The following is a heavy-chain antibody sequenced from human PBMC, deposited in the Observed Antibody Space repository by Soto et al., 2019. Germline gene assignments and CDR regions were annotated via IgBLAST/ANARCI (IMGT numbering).Heavy chain of an antibody. J-gene: IGHJ6*02. CDR2: ISSSSSYI. V-gene: IGHV3-21*01. CDR1: GFTFSSYS. D-gene: IGHD4-4*01. CDR3: ASLGSNYAVLVTGLWV. Sequence: GGSLRLSCAASGFTFSSYSMNWVRQAPGKGLEWVSSISSSSSYIYYADSVKGRFTISRDNAKNSLYLQMNSLRAEDTAVYYCASLGSNYAVLVTGLWVWGQGTTVTVSS.